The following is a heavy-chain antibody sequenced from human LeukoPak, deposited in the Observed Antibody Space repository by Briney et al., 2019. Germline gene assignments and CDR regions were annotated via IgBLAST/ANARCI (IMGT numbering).Heavy chain of an antibody. Sequence: GGSLRLSCAASGFTFSSYAMSWVRQAPGKGLEWASAISGSGGSTYHADSVKGRFTISRDNSKNTLYLQMNSLRAEDTAVYYCAVDLAYCGGDCPGNYWGQGTLVTVSS. V-gene: IGHV3-23*01. D-gene: IGHD2-21*02. CDR2: ISGSGGST. CDR3: AVDLAYCGGDCPGNY. CDR1: GFTFSSYA. J-gene: IGHJ4*02.